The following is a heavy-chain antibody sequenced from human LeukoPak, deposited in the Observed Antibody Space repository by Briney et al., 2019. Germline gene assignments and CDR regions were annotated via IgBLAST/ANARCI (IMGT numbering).Heavy chain of an antibody. CDR2: VSYDGSYK. J-gene: IGHJ4*02. Sequence: GGSLRLSCAASGFTFSSYNMNWVRQAPGKGLEWVGVVSYDGSYKYYADSVKGRFTISADNSKNTLYQQMNSLRAEDTAAYYCARAPGYGAAYYFDYWGQGTLVTVSS. D-gene: IGHD1-1*01. CDR1: GFTFSSYN. CDR3: ARAPGYGAAYYFDY. V-gene: IGHV3-30*04.